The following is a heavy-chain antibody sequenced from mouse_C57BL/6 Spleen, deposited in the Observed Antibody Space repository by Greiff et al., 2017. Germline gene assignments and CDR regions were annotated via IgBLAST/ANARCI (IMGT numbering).Heavy chain of an antibody. CDR1: GFTFSSYA. V-gene: IGHV5-4*01. D-gene: IGHD1-1*01. CDR2: ISDGGSYT. J-gene: IGHJ1*03. CDR3: ARDPVVGGDWYFDV. Sequence: EVKLVESGGGLVKPGGSLKLSCAASGFTFSSYAMSWVRQTPEKRLEWVATISDGGSYTYYPDNVKGRFTISRDNAKNNLYLQMSHLKSEDTAMYYCARDPVVGGDWYFDVWGTGTTVTVSS.